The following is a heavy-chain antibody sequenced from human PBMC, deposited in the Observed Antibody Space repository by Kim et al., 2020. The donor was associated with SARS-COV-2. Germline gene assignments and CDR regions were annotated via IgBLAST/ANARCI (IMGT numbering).Heavy chain of an antibody. CDR1: GGSISSGGYY. J-gene: IGHJ4*02. CDR3: ARGGYYGSGNYDY. V-gene: IGHV4-31*03. D-gene: IGHD3-10*01. CDR2: IYYSGRT. Sequence: SETLSLTCTVSGGSISSGGYYWSWIRQHPGKGLEWIGYIYYSGRTYYNPSLKSRVTISVDTSKNQFSLKLSSVTAADTAVYYCARGGYYGSGNYDYWGQGTLITVSS.